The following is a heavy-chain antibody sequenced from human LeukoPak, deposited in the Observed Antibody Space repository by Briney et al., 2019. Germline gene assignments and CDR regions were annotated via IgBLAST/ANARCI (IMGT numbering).Heavy chain of an antibody. CDR1: GGHISTYY. J-gene: IGHJ4*02. CDR2: IYYSGST. V-gene: IGHV4-59*01. CDR3: AKGITDSIWYLDY. D-gene: IGHD3-22*01. Sequence: SETLSLTCTVSGGHISTYYWSWIRQAPGKGLEWIGYIYYSGSTKYNPSLTSRVTISVDTSKNQFSLKLSSVTAADTAVYFCAKGITDSIWYLDYWGQGTLVPSPQ.